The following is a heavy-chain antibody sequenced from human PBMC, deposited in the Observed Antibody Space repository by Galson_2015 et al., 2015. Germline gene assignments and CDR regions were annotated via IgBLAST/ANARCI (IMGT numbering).Heavy chain of an antibody. D-gene: IGHD3-9*01. CDR3: AKGHPYRYFDWYQKAFDI. J-gene: IGHJ3*02. CDR1: GFTFSSYG. CDR2: ISYDGSNK. Sequence: SLRLSCAASGFTFSSYGMHWVRQAPGKGLEWVAVISYDGSNKYYADSVKGRSTISRDNSKNTLYLQMNSLRAEDTAVYYCAKGHPYRYFDWYQKAFDIWGQGTMVTVSS. V-gene: IGHV3-30*18.